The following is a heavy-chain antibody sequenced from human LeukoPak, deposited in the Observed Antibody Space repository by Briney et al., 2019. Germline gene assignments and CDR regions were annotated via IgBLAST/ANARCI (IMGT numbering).Heavy chain of an antibody. V-gene: IGHV3-74*01. Sequence: GGSLRLSCAASGFIFSRYWMHWVRQAPGKELVWVSRINNDGSIINTADSVKGRFTISRDNVKDMLYLQMDSLRAEDTAIYYCARGPSVLGAIDNWGQGTLVAVSS. D-gene: IGHD3-10*01. CDR3: ARGPSVLGAIDN. CDR1: GFIFSRYW. J-gene: IGHJ4*02. CDR2: INNDGSII.